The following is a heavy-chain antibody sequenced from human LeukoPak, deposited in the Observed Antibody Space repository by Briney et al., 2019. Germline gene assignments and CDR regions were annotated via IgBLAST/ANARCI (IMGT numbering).Heavy chain of an antibody. J-gene: IGHJ4*02. CDR2: INAGTGNT. V-gene: IGHV1-3*01. CDR1: GYTFTNYA. Sequence: ASVKVSCKASGYTFTNYATHWVRQAPGQRLEWMGRINAGTGNTKYSQKFQGRVTITRDTSASTAYMELSSLRSEDTAVYYCVSGIALSHWHYFDYWGQGTLVTVSS. CDR3: VSGIALSHWHYFDY. D-gene: IGHD3-3*02.